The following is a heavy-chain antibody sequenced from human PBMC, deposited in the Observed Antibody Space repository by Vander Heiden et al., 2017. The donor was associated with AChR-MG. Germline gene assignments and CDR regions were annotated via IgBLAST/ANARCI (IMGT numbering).Heavy chain of an antibody. V-gene: IGHV3-23*01. J-gene: IGHJ4*02. CDR1: GFTLSSYA. D-gene: IGHD3-16*01. CDR2: ISGSGGST. CDR3: AKGPYDYIWGSYYNY. Sequence: EVQLLESGGGLVQPGGSLRLSCAASGFTLSSYAMSWVRQAPGKGLEWVSAISGSGGSTYYADSVKGRFTISRDNSKNTLYLQMNSLRAEDTAVYYCAKGPYDYIWGSYYNYWGQGTLVTVSS.